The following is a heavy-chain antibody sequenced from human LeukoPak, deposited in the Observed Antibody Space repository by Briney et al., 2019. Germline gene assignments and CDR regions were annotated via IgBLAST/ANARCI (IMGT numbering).Heavy chain of an antibody. V-gene: IGHV1-46*01. Sequence: GASVKVSCKASGYTFTSYYMHWVRQAPGQGLEWMGIINPSGGSTSYAQKFQGRVTMTRDTSTSTVYMELSRLRSDDTAVYYCARDLGSTRGYWGQGTLVTVSS. D-gene: IGHD2-2*01. CDR1: GYTFTSYY. CDR2: INPSGGST. CDR3: ARDLGSTRGY. J-gene: IGHJ4*02.